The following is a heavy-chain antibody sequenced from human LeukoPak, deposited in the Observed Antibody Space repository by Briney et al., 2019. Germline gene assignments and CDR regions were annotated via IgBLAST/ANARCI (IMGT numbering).Heavy chain of an antibody. CDR3: ARDSRVAGDY. D-gene: IGHD2-15*01. V-gene: IGHV1-2*06. Sequence: GASVKVSCKASGYTFTDYYMHWVRQAPGQGLEWMGRINPKSGDTSFAQKFRGRVTMTRDTSVATAYMELGRLTSDDTAIYYCARDSRVAGDYWGQGTLVTVSS. CDR2: INPKSGDT. J-gene: IGHJ4*02. CDR1: GYTFTDYY.